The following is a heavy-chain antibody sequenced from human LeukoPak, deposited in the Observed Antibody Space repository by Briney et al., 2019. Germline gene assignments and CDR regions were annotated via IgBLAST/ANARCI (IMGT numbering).Heavy chain of an antibody. CDR3: ARDGGTTRD. CDR1: GYTFTGYY. Sequence: ASVKVSCKASGYTFTGYYMHWVRQAPGQGLEWMGWINPNSGGTNYAQKFQGRVTITADKSTSTAYMELSSLRSEDTAVYYCARDGGTTRDWGQGTLVTVSS. CDR2: INPNSGGT. J-gene: IGHJ4*02. V-gene: IGHV1-2*02. D-gene: IGHD2/OR15-2a*01.